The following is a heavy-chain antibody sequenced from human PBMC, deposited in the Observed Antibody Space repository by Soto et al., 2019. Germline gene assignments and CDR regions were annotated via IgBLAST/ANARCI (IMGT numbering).Heavy chain of an antibody. CDR3: ARARYSSGWYFYYGMDV. D-gene: IGHD6-19*01. CDR2: INPYSGGT. V-gene: IGHV1-2*02. CDR1: GYTFAGYY. Sequence: QVQLVQSGTEVKKPGASVKVSCKASGYTFAGYYMHWVRQAPGQGLEWMGWINPYSGGTNYAQKFQGQVTMTRDTSISTAYMELTMLISDDTAVYYCARARYSSGWYFYYGMDVLVQGTTVTVSS. J-gene: IGHJ6*02.